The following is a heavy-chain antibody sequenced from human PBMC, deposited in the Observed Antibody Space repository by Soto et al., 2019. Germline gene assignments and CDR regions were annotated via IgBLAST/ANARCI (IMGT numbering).Heavy chain of an antibody. D-gene: IGHD2-2*01. CDR3: AREDAAYQVVPAANWFEP. CDR2: INPSGGST. Sequence: ASVKVSCKGSGYTFTSYYMHWVRQAPGQGLEWMGIINPSGGSTSYAQKFQGRVTMTRDTSTSTVYMELSSLRSEDTAVYYCAREDAAYQVVPAANWFEPWGQGTLVTVSS. J-gene: IGHJ5*02. V-gene: IGHV1-46*03. CDR1: GYTFTSYY.